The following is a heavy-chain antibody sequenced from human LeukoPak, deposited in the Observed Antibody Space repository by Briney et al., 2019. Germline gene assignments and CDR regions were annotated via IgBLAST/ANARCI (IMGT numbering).Heavy chain of an antibody. CDR2: IRYDGSNK. Sequence: GGSLRLSCAASGFTFSSYAMHWVRQAPGKGLEWVAFIRYDGSNKYYADSVKGRFTISRDNSKNTLYLQMNSLRAEDTAVYYCAKGSDEYYYDSSGYSFDYWGQGTLVTVSS. CDR1: GFTFSSYA. CDR3: AKGSDEYYYDSSGYSFDY. J-gene: IGHJ4*02. V-gene: IGHV3-30*02. D-gene: IGHD3-22*01.